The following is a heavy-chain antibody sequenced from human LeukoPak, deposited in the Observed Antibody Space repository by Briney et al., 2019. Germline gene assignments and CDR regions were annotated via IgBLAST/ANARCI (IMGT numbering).Heavy chain of an antibody. Sequence: ASVTVSSGVSGYTLTELSMHWVRQAPGKGLEWMGRFDPEDGETIYAQTLQGRVTMTDDTSTDTAYMELSSLRSEDTAVYYCATEALDDSDSYFEYWGQGTLVTVSS. CDR1: GYTLTELS. CDR3: ATEALDDSDSYFEY. D-gene: IGHD3-10*01. J-gene: IGHJ4*02. CDR2: FDPEDGET. V-gene: IGHV1-24*01.